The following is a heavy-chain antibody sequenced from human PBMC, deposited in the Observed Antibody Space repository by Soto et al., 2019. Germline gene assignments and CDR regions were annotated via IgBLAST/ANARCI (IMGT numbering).Heavy chain of an antibody. CDR3: ARSYGSGSYGDYYYGMDV. CDR1: GGSISSYY. Sequence: PSETLSLTSTDSGGSISSYYWSWIRQPPGKGLEWIGYICYSGGTNYNPSLKSRVTISVDTSKNQVSLKLSSVTAAAAAVYLCARSYGSGSYGDYYYGMDVWGQGTTVTVSS. D-gene: IGHD3-10*01. J-gene: IGHJ6*02. CDR2: ICYSGGT. V-gene: IGHV4-59*01.